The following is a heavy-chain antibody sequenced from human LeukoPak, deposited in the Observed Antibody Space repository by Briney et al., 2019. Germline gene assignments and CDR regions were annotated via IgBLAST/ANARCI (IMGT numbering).Heavy chain of an antibody. J-gene: IGHJ4*02. CDR3: ARDLGGYYFDY. D-gene: IGHD3-22*01. CDR1: GFTVSSNY. V-gene: IGHV3-53*01. CDR2: IYSGGST. Sequence: GGSLRLSCAASGFTVSSNYMSWVRQAPGKGLEWVSVIYSGGSTYYADSVKGRFTISRDNSKNTLYLQMNSLRAEDTAVYYCARDLGGYYFDYWGQGTLVTVSS.